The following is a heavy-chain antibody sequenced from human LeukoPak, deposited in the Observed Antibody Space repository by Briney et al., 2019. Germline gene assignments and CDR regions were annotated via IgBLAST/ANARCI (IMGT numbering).Heavy chain of an antibody. CDR2: ISAYNGNT. CDR3: ARAPLWFGELYAFDI. J-gene: IGHJ3*02. CDR1: GYTFTSYG. V-gene: IGHV1-18*04. Sequence: ASVKVSCKASGYTFTSYGISWVRQAPGQGLEWMGWISAYNGNTNYAQKLQGRVTMTTDTSTSTAYMELRSLRSDDTAVYYCARAPLWFGELYAFDIWGRGTMVTVSS. D-gene: IGHD3-10*01.